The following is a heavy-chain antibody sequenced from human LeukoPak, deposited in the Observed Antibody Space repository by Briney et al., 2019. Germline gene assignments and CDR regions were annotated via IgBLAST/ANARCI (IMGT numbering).Heavy chain of an antibody. Sequence: ASVKVSCKVSGYTFTDYYMHWVQQAPGKGLEWMGLVDPEDGETIYAEKFQGRVTITADTSTDTAYMELSSLRSEDTAVYYCATVNGVAGRTRGQGTLVTVSS. CDR3: ATVNGVAGRT. V-gene: IGHV1-69-2*01. D-gene: IGHD6-19*01. J-gene: IGHJ4*02. CDR2: VDPEDGET. CDR1: GYTFTDYY.